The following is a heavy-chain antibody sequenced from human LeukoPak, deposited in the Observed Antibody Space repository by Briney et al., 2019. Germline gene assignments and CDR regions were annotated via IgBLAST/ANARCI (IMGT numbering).Heavy chain of an antibody. CDR3: ARGHGSGSFYDDAFDI. Sequence: GGSLRLSCAASGFTFSSYDMHWVRQATGKGLEWVSAIGTAGDTYYPGSVKGRFTISRENAKNSLYLQMNSLRAGDTAVYYCARGHGSGSFYDDAFDIWGQGTMVTVSS. V-gene: IGHV3-13*01. CDR1: GFTFSSYD. D-gene: IGHD3-10*01. CDR2: IGTAGDT. J-gene: IGHJ3*02.